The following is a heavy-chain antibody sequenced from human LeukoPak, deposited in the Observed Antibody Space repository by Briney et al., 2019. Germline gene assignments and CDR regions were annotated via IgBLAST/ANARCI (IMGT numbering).Heavy chain of an antibody. CDR2: IYHAGSK. D-gene: IGHD5-24*01. CDR3: ARDSRRDGYNLDY. J-gene: IGHJ4*02. V-gene: IGHV4-39*07. Sequence: SETLSLTCTVSGGSISSRNSFWGWIRQSPGKGLEWIGTIYHAGSKYYNPSLESRFAIYVDTSKNQFYLELTSVTAADTAVYYCARDSRRDGYNLDYWGQGTLVTVSS. CDR1: GGSISSRNSF.